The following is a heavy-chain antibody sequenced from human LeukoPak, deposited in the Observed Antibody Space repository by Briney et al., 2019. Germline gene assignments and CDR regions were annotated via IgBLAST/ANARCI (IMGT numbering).Heavy chain of an antibody. CDR1: GFTFSNCA. CDR2: ISGSGSST. Sequence: GGSLRLSCAASGFTFSNCAMSWVRQAPEKGLEWVSGISGSGSSTYYADSVKGRFTNSRDNSENTLSLQMNSLRADDTAIYYCAKSCNSGNCYYNYWGQGTLVTVSS. CDR3: AKSCNSGNCYYNY. D-gene: IGHD2/OR15-2a*01. J-gene: IGHJ4*02. V-gene: IGHV3-23*01.